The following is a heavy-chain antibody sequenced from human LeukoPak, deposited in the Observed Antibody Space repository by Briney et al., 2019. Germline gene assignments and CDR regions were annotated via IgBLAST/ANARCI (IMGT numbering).Heavy chain of an antibody. CDR3: GRGGYYVGV. J-gene: IGHJ6*03. CDR2: IYDSGST. CDR1: GGSMSSQY. V-gene: IGHV4-59*11. Sequence: SETLSLTCTVSGGSMSSQYWSWIRQPPGKGLEWIGYIYDSGSTKYNPSLKSRVTISADTSINQFSLKLSSVTAADTAVYYCGRGGYYVGVWGKGTTVTVSS.